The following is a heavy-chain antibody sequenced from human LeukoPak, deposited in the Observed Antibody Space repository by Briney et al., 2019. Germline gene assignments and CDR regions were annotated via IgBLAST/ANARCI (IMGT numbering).Heavy chain of an antibody. D-gene: IGHD1-1*01. V-gene: IGHV3-30*04. CDR3: ARASCWNCYYMDV. Sequence: PGRSLRLSCAASGFTIIGHAMYWVRQAPGKGLEWVALISYDGTNKYYADSAKGRFTISRDNSKNTLYLQMNSLTAEDTALYYCARASCWNCYYMDVWGKGTTVTVSS. J-gene: IGHJ6*03. CDR1: GFTIIGHA. CDR2: ISYDGTNK.